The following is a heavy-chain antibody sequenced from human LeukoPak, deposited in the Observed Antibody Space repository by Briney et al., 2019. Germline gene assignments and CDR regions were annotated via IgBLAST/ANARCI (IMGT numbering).Heavy chain of an antibody. Sequence: GGSLRLSCAVSGLPFSNHWMTWVRQAPGKGLERVANINQDGSEKYYVDSVKGRFSISRDNAKSSLYLQMNRLRVEDTAMYFCAREGYGDYHIWGQGTIVTVSS. CDR2: INQDGSEK. D-gene: IGHD4-17*01. V-gene: IGHV3-7*01. CDR3: AREGYGDYHI. J-gene: IGHJ3*02. CDR1: GLPFSNHW.